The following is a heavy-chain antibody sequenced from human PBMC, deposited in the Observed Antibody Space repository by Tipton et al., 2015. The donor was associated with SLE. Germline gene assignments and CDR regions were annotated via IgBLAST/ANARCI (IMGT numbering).Heavy chain of an antibody. D-gene: IGHD5-12*01. J-gene: IGHJ6*02. CDR1: GGSISSYY. CDR2: IYYSGDT. CDR3: ARRGYSGYEDSYYGMDV. V-gene: IGHV4-39*07. Sequence: TLSLTCTVSGGSISSYYWSWIRQPPGKGLEWIGSIYYSGDTYYNPSLKSRVTISVDTSKNQFSLKVSSVTAADTAVYYCARRGYSGYEDSYYGMDVWGQGTTVTVSS.